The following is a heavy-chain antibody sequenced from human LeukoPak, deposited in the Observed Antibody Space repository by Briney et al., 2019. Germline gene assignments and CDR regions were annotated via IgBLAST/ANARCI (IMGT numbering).Heavy chain of an antibody. CDR3: ASDYSGYYSPFDS. CDR1: GFTFNTYW. V-gene: IGHV3-74*01. CDR2: ISSDGIAT. Sequence: PGGSLRLSCAASGFTFNTYWIHWVRQAPGKGLVWVSRISSDGIATAYAESVKGRFTISRDNAKNTLYLQMSSLRVDDTGLYYCASDYSGYYSPFDSWGQGTLVTVSS. D-gene: IGHD3-22*01. J-gene: IGHJ5*01.